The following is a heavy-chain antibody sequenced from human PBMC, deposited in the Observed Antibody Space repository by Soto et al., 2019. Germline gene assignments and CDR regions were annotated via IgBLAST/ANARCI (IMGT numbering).Heavy chain of an antibody. CDR2: VYRSDDT. CDR1: GFSVSSNY. V-gene: IGHV3-66*01. D-gene: IGHD3-3*01. CDR3: AREAVFGLTMHYYHYMDV. Sequence: PGGSLRLSCAASGFSVSSNYMSWIRQAPEKGLEWVSVVYRSDDTNYADSVKGRFTISRDTSKNTLYLHMNSLRADDTAVYYCAREAVFGLTMHYYHYMDVWGKGTTVTVSS. J-gene: IGHJ6*03.